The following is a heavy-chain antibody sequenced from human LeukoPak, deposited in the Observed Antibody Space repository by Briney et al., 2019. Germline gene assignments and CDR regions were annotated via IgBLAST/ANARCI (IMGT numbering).Heavy chain of an antibody. D-gene: IGHD4-17*01. Sequence: ASVKVSCKASGYPXDNFGLTWVRQAPGQGLEWMGWISAYNGNTHYAQKFRGRLTMTTDTSTTTAYLELRSLKSDDTAVYYRARDRLGGDLTGESLYWGQGTLVTVSS. V-gene: IGHV1-18*01. CDR3: ARDRLGGDLTGESLY. J-gene: IGHJ4*02. CDR1: GYPXDNFG. CDR2: ISAYNGNT.